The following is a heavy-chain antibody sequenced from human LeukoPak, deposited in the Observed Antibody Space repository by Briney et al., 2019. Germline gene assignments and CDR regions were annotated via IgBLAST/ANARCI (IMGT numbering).Heavy chain of an antibody. J-gene: IGHJ4*02. CDR1: GGSISSYY. CDR3: ARVRGYSGYEVGDFDY. Sequence: SETLSLTCTVSGGSISSYYWSWIRQPAGKGLEWIGYIYYSGSTNYNPSLKSRVTISVDTSKNQFSLKLSSVTAADTAVYYCARVRGYSGYEVGDFDYWGQGTLVTVSS. CDR2: IYYSGST. V-gene: IGHV4-59*01. D-gene: IGHD5-12*01.